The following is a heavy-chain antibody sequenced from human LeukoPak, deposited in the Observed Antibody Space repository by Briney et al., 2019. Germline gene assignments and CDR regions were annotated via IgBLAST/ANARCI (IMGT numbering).Heavy chain of an antibody. D-gene: IGHD3-22*01. CDR2: IYPGNSNT. CDR1: GYSFSGFW. CDR3: ARLNYYDSTGSFSALDF. V-gene: IGHV5-51*01. Sequence: GESLKISCQGSGYSFSGFWIGWVRQMPGKGLEWMGIIYPGNSNTTYSPSFQGRVTISAHKTINTAYLQWSSLKASDTAMYFCARLNYYDSTGSFSALDFWGQGTLVTVSS. J-gene: IGHJ4*02.